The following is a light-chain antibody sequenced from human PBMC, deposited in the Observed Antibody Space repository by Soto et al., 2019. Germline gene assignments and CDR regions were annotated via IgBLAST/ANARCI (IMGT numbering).Light chain of an antibody. CDR2: VAS. J-gene: IGKJ4*01. Sequence: EVVMTQSPATRSVCPGERGTLSCRASESVSSSYLAWYQQKPGQAPRLLIYVASSRATGIPDRFSGSGSGKDFTLTISRLEPEDFAVYYCQQYGSSPLTFGGGTKVDI. CDR1: ESVSSSY. CDR3: QQYGSSPLT. V-gene: IGKV3-20*01.